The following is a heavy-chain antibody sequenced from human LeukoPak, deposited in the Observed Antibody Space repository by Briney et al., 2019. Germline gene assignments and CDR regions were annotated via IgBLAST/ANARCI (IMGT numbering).Heavy chain of an antibody. V-gene: IGHV1-2*04. D-gene: IGHD2-15*01. CDR2: INPNSGGT. J-gene: IGHJ4*02. Sequence: ASVKVSCKASGYTFTGYYMHWVRQAPGQGLEWMGWINPNSGGTNYAQKFQGWVTMTRDTSISTAYMELSRLRAEDTAVYYCAKSAPPYCSGGSCSRIDYWGQGTLVTVSS. CDR1: GYTFTGYY. CDR3: AKSAPPYCSGGSCSRIDY.